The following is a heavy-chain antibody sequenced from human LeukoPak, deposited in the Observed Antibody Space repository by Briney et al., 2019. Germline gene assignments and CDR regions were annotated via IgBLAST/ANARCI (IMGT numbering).Heavy chain of an antibody. J-gene: IGHJ4*02. CDR2: INTLGTSA. Sequence: GGSLRLSCTASGFSFSDYYMTWVRQSPGTGLEWLTYINTLGTSAYYRDSVKGRFTISRDNAKNSLYLQMSSLRAEDTAVYFCARDYDFWDPLDYWGQGTLVTVSS. D-gene: IGHD3-3*01. V-gene: IGHV3-11*04. CDR3: ARDYDFWDPLDY. CDR1: GFSFSDYY.